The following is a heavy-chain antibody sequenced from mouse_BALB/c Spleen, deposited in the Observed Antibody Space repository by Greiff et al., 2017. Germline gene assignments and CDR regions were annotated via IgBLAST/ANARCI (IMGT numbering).Heavy chain of an antibody. D-gene: IGHD2-4*01. CDR1: GYSFTGYN. V-gene: IGHV1-39*01. Sequence: EVKLMESGPELEKPGASVKISCKASGYSFTGYNMNWVKQSNGKSLEWIGNIDPYYGGTSYNQKFKGKATLTVDKSSSTAYMQLKSLASEDSAVYYCARDDYDGGRAMDYWGQGTSVTVSS. CDR3: ARDDYDGGRAMDY. CDR2: IDPYYGGT. J-gene: IGHJ4*01.